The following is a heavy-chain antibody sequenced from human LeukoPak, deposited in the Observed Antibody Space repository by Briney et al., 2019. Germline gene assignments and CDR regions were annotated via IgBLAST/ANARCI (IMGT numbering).Heavy chain of an antibody. CDR2: FYYSGST. Sequence: SETLSLTCSVSGVSISSSGYYWGWIRQPPGKGLEWIGSFYYSGSTYYNPSLKNRVTLSVDTSRNQFSLKLNSVTAPDTAVYYCARGWFGELLGYFDPWGQGTLVTVSS. CDR1: GVSISSSGYY. CDR3: ARGWFGELLGYFDP. D-gene: IGHD3-10*01. J-gene: IGHJ5*02. V-gene: IGHV4-39*01.